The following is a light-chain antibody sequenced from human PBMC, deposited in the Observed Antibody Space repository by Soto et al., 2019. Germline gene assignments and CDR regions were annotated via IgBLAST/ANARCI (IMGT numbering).Light chain of an antibody. CDR3: QQYGSSPYT. V-gene: IGKV3-20*01. Sequence: ESVLTQSPGTLSLSPGERATLSCRASQSVRSRYLAWYQQKPGQAPRLLIYGASSRATGIPDRFSGSGSGTDFTLTISRLEPEDFAVYYCQQYGSSPYTFGRGTKLAIK. CDR2: GAS. CDR1: QSVRSRY. J-gene: IGKJ2*01.